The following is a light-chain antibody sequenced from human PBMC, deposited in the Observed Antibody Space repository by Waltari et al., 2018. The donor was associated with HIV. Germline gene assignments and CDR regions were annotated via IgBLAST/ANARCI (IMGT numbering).Light chain of an antibody. CDR2: EVT. CDR1: SSDVGSYNL. CDR3: CSYAGSNTYVV. J-gene: IGLJ2*01. Sequence: QSALTQPASVSGSPGQSITISCTGTSSDVGSYNLVSWYQQHPGKAPKLMIYEVTKRPSGVSKRFSGSKSCNTASLTISGLQAEDEADYYCCSYAGSNTYVVFGGGTKLTVL. V-gene: IGLV2-23*02.